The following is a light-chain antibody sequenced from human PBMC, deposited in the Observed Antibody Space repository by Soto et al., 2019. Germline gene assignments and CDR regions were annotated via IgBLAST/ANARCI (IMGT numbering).Light chain of an antibody. J-gene: IGKJ5*01. V-gene: IGKV3-15*01. CDR3: QQHDDWPLT. CDR2: GAS. Sequence: DIVMTQSPATLSVSPGERATLSCRASRSISSRHLAWYQQKPGQAPRLLIYGASTRATGIPARFSGSGSGTEFTLTISSLQSEDFALYYCQQHDDWPLTFGQGTRLEIK. CDR1: RSISSRH.